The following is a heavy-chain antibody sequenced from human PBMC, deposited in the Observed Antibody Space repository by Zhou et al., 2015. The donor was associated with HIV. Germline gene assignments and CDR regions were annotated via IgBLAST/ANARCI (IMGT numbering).Heavy chain of an antibody. CDR2: IIPILGIA. J-gene: IGHJ6*02. V-gene: IGHV1-69*02. D-gene: IGHD5-24*01. CDR1: GGTFSSYT. Sequence: QVQLVQSGAEVKKPGSSVKVSCKASGGTFSSYTISWVRQAPGQGLEWMGRIIPILGIANYAQKFQGRVTITADKSTSTAYMELSSLRSEDTAVYYCASPKMATNGPGDYYYGMDVWGQGTTVTVSS. CDR3: ASPKMATNGPGDYYYGMDV.